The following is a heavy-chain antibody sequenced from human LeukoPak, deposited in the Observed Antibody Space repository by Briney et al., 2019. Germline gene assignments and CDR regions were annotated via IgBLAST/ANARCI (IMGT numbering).Heavy chain of an antibody. CDR2: IYYSGST. CDR1: GGSISSGDYY. Sequence: PSETLSLICTVSGGSISSGDYYWSWIRQPPGKGLEWIGDIYYSGSTYYNPSLKSRVTISVDTSKNQFFLQLSSVTAADTAVYYCARAGFFRYSSSRRRQAQDAFDIWGQGTMVTVSS. D-gene: IGHD6-13*01. J-gene: IGHJ3*02. CDR3: ARAGFFRYSSSRRRQAQDAFDI. V-gene: IGHV4-30-4*01.